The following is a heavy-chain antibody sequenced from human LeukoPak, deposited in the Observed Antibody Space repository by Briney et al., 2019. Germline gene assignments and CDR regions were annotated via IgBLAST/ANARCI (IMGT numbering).Heavy chain of an antibody. J-gene: IGHJ5*02. D-gene: IGHD2-2*01. CDR1: GXSISSNY. V-gene: IGHV4-59*08. CDR2: IYSSGST. Sequence: PSETLSLTCTVSGXSISSNYWGWIRQPPGKGLEWLGYIYSSGSTSYHPSLKSRLTISVDTSKNQFSLKLSSVTAADTAVYYCAKRAVTTAAYLWFDPWGQGTLVTVSS. CDR3: AKRAVTTAAYLWFDP.